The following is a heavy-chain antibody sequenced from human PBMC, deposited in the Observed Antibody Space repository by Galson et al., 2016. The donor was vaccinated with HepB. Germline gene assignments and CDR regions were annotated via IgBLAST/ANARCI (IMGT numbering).Heavy chain of an antibody. Sequence: SLRLSCAASGFTFSSYAMHWVRQAPGKGLEWLAVISYGGRNKYYADSVKGRFTVSRDDSKNTLYLQMNNLRPEDTAVYYCARNDYLTPYYYYGMDVWGQGTTVTVSS. CDR3: ARNDYLTPYYYYGMDV. D-gene: IGHD4-11*01. J-gene: IGHJ6*02. CDR2: ISYGGRNK. V-gene: IGHV3-30-3*01. CDR1: GFTFSSYA.